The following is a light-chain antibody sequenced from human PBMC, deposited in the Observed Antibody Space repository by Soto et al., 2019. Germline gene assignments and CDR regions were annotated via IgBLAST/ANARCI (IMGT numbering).Light chain of an antibody. J-gene: IGKJ1*01. CDR2: GAS. Sequence: DIVLTQSPGTLSLSPGERATLSCRASQSISSSYFAWYQQSPGQAPRLIIYGASSRATGIPCRFSSSGSGTDFTLTISSLEPEDFAVYYCQQYGMSPWTFGQGTKVEIK. V-gene: IGKV3-20*01. CDR1: QSISSSY. CDR3: QQYGMSPWT.